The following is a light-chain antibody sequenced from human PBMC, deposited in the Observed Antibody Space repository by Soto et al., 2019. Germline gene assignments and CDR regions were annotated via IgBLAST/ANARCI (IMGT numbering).Light chain of an antibody. V-gene: IGKV1-39*01. J-gene: IGKJ1*01. CDR1: QSISSY. CDR3: QQSYSTPRT. CDR2: AAS. Sequence: DIQITQHPCYLSASVGDRVTISCRASQSISSYLNWYQQKPGKAPKLLIYAASSLQSGVPSRFSGSGSGTDFTLTISSLQPEDFATYYCQQSYSTPRTFGQGTKVDI.